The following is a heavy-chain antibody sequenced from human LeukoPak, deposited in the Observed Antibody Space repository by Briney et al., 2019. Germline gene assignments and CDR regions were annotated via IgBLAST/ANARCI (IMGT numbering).Heavy chain of an antibody. CDR3: AKDRLDYGGNSADY. Sequence: GGSLRLSCAASGFTFSSYAMSWVRQAPGKGLEWVAFIRYDGSNKYYADSVKGRFTISRDNSKNTLYLQMNSLRAEDTAVYYCAKDRLDYGGNSADYWGQGTLVTVSS. V-gene: IGHV3-30*02. CDR1: GFTFSSYA. J-gene: IGHJ4*02. D-gene: IGHD4-23*01. CDR2: IRYDGSNK.